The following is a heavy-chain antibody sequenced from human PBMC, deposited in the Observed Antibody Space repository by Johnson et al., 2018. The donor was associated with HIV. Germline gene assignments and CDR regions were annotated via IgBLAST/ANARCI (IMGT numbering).Heavy chain of an antibody. CDR2: LYSGGGT. CDR1: GFTVSSNY. Sequence: VQLVESGGGLVQTGGSLRLSCAASGFTVSSNYMSWVRQAPGKGLEWVSVLYSGGGTYYADYVEGRFTTSRDTSNNTLYLHMNNQRAEETAVYYCARDGDLNRYCTNGVCSDAFYIWGQGTMVTVSS. D-gene: IGHD2-8*01. CDR3: ARDGDLNRYCTNGVCSDAFYI. V-gene: IGHV3-66*01. J-gene: IGHJ3*02.